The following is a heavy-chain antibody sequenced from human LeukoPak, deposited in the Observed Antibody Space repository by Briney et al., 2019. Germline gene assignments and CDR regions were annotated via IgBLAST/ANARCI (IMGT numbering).Heavy chain of an antibody. J-gene: IGHJ4*01. CDR2: TYWNNDK. V-gene: IGHV2-5*01. CDR1: GVSLTTSGVG. CDR3: AHKGVGSGSYTM. D-gene: IGHD3-10*01. Sequence: SGPTLVKPTQTLTLTCTFSGVSLTTSGVGVGWIRQPPGKALEWLAVTYWNNDKSYSPSLKSRLTITKDTSKNQVVLIMTNMDPVDTATYYCAHKGVGSGSYTMWGHGTLVTVSS.